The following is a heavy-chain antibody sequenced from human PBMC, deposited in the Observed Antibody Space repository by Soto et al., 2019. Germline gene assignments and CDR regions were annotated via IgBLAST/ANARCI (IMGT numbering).Heavy chain of an antibody. V-gene: IGHV3-64*01. CDR1: GFTLSGYA. CDR2: ISSNGVGT. D-gene: IGHD6-6*01. Sequence: EVQLAESGGGLAQPGGSLRLSCAASGFTLSGYAMDWVRQAPGKGLGYVSGISSNGVGTYYANSVQGRVTISRDNSKNTVYLQMGSLRPEDMAVYYCARRARPDFYYMDVWGKGTTVTVSS. CDR3: ARRARPDFYYMDV. J-gene: IGHJ6*03.